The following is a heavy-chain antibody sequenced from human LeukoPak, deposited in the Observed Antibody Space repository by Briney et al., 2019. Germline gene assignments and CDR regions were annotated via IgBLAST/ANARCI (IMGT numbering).Heavy chain of an antibody. V-gene: IGHV3-53*01. D-gene: IGHD3-3*01. CDR3: ASSRIFGNAMDV. CDR2: IHSVGST. J-gene: IGHJ6*02. CDR1: GLSVSSHY. Sequence: GGSLRLSCAASGLSVSSHYMSWVRQAPGKGLEWISVIHSVGSTDYADSVKGRFTISRDNPKNRVDLQVNSLRAEDTAVYYCASSRIFGNAMDVWGQGTTVTVSS.